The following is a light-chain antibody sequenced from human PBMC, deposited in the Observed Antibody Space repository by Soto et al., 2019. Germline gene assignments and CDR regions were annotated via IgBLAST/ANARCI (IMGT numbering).Light chain of an antibody. V-gene: IGKV1-5*03. J-gene: IGKJ1*01. CDR2: KAS. CDR1: QSISSW. Sequence: DIQMTQSPSTLSASVGDRVTLTCRASQSISSWLAWYQQKPGKAPKLLIYKASSLDSGVPSRFSGSGSGTEFTLTISSLQPDDFATYYCQQYNSFLWTFGQGTKVEIK. CDR3: QQYNSFLWT.